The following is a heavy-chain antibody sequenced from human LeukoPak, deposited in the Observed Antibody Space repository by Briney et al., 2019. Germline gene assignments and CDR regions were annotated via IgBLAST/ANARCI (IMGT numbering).Heavy chain of an antibody. CDR2: ITSTSSYI. J-gene: IGHJ4*02. D-gene: IGHD3-22*01. CDR1: GFTFSTFG. Sequence: GGSLRLSWAASGFTFSTFGMNWVRQAPGKGLECVSSITSTSSYIYYADSVRGRFTISRDNAKNSLYLQMNSLRAEDTAVYYCARDWAVNYYDSSGYQGYFDYWGQGTLVTVSS. CDR3: ARDWAVNYYDSSGYQGYFDY. V-gene: IGHV3-21*01.